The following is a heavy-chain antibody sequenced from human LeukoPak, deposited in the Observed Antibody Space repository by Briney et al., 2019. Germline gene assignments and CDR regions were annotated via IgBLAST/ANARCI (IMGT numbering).Heavy chain of an antibody. D-gene: IGHD3-10*01. CDR2: ISFDGSDK. J-gene: IGHJ4*02. V-gene: IGHV3-30*18. Sequence: PGGSLRLSCAASGFSLSDYGMHWVRQVPGKGLEWVAVISFDGSDKYYVDSVKGRFTISRDNSKNTLYLQMNSLRGEDTAVYYCAKAQGTLWAAFDYWGQGTLVTVSS. CDR1: GFSLSDYG. CDR3: AKAQGTLWAAFDY.